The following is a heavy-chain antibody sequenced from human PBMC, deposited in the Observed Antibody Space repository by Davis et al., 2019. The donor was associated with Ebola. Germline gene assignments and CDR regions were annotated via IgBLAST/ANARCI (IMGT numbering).Heavy chain of an antibody. J-gene: IGHJ5*02. CDR3: ARGLIRYSSSWYGEAPRKAPQLGFDP. V-gene: IGHV4-34*01. Sequence: MPSETLSLTCAVYGGSFSGYYWSWIRQPQGKGLEWIGEINHSGSTNYNPSLKSRVTISVDTSKNQFSLKLSSVTAADTAVYYCARGLIRYSSSWYGEAPRKAPQLGFDPWGQGSLVTVSS. CDR1: GGSFSGYY. CDR2: INHSGST. D-gene: IGHD6-13*01.